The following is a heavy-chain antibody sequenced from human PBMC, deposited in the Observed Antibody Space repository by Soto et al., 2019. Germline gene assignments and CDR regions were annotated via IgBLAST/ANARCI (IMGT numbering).Heavy chain of an antibody. CDR2: LYDLDGS. CDR1: GFTISGKKY. J-gene: IGHJ3*01. Sequence: DVQLVESGGGLIQPGESLRLSCAAFGFTISGKKYVAWVRQAPGKGLEWVSALYDLDGSFYAASVKGRFTTSSDSSKTTVYLQMNDLRPDDTAVYYCATWNEREHAYDVWGQGTTVTVSS. CDR3: ATWNEREHAYDV. V-gene: IGHV3-53*01. D-gene: IGHD1-1*01.